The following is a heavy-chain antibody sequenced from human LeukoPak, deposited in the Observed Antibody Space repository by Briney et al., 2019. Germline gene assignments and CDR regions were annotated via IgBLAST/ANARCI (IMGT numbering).Heavy chain of an antibody. Sequence: SETLSLTCTVSGYSISSGYYWGWIRQPPGKGLEWIGRIYTSGSTNYNPSLKSRVTISVDTSKNQFSLKLSSVTAADTAVYYCAREITIFGDAFDIWGQGTMVTVSS. V-gene: IGHV4-38-2*02. D-gene: IGHD3-3*01. CDR2: IYTSGST. CDR3: AREITIFGDAFDI. CDR1: GYSISSGYY. J-gene: IGHJ3*02.